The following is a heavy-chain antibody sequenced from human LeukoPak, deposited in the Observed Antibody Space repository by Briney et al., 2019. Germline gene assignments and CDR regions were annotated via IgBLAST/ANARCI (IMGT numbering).Heavy chain of an antibody. D-gene: IGHD2-15*01. Sequence: SVKVSCKPSGGTFSSYAIIWVRQAPGQGLEWMGRIIPLFGTATYVQKFQGRVTITTDESTSTAYMELSSLRSEDTAVYYCARVDSSLTDAFDIWGQGTMVTVSS. CDR3: ARVDSSLTDAFDI. V-gene: IGHV1-69*05. J-gene: IGHJ3*02. CDR2: IIPLFGTA. CDR1: GGTFSSYA.